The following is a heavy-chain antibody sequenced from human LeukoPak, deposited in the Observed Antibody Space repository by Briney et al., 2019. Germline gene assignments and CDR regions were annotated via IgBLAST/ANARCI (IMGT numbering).Heavy chain of an antibody. CDR1: GFTFSSYW. CDR2: IKQDGSEK. V-gene: IGHV3-7*01. CDR3: AKDALALVLLAGWFDP. Sequence: PGGSLRLSCAASGFTFSSYWMSWVRQAPGKGLEWVANIKQDGSEKYYVDSVKGRFTISRDNSKNTLYLQMNSLRAEDTAVYYCAKDALALVLLAGWFDPWGQGTLVTVSS. J-gene: IGHJ5*02. D-gene: IGHD3-9*01.